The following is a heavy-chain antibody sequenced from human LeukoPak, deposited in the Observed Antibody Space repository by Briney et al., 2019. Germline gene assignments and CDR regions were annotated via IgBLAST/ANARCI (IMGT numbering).Heavy chain of an antibody. V-gene: IGHV1-46*01. Sequence: ASVKVSCKASGYTFTSYYMHWVRQAPGQGLEWMGMISPSGGNTDYAQKFQGTVTITSDTSTSTVYMDLSSLRSEDTAVYYCARGVDCSGGSCLLPWGQGTLVTVYS. CDR3: ARGVDCSGGSCLLP. D-gene: IGHD2-15*01. CDR2: ISPSGGNT. CDR1: GYTFTSYY. J-gene: IGHJ5*02.